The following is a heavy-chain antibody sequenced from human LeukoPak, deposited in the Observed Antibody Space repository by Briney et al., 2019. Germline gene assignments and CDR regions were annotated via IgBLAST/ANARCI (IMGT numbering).Heavy chain of an antibody. D-gene: IGHD5-18*01. Sequence: SETLSLTCTVSGDSISSYYWNWIRQTPGKGLEWIGYIYYSGRTNYNPSLKSRVTISVDTSKNQFSLTLSSVTTADTAVYYCARGQKYRNGYTVTELGSGYFAYWGQGTLVTVSS. J-gene: IGHJ4*02. CDR2: IYYSGRT. V-gene: IGHV4-59*01. CDR1: GDSISSYY. CDR3: ARGQKYRNGYTVTELGSGYFAY.